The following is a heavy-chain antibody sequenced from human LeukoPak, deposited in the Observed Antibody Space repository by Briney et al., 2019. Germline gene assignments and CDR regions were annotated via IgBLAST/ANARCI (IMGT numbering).Heavy chain of an antibody. D-gene: IGHD1-26*01. Sequence: SETLSLTCTVSGGSISTYFWSWIRQPPGKGLEWIGYVYYSGSTNYNPSLKSRVTISVDMSKNQFSLKLTSVTAADTAVYYCARDIGGATYFDYWGQGTLVTVSS. CDR1: GGSISTYF. CDR3: ARDIGGATYFDY. CDR2: VYYSGST. V-gene: IGHV4-59*01. J-gene: IGHJ4*02.